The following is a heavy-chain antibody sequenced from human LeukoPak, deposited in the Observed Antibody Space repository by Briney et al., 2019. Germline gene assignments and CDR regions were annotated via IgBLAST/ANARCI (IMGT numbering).Heavy chain of an antibody. CDR1: GGSISSSTSY. CDR3: WARGRAGTQRYDYVWGRLDY. V-gene: IGHV4-39*01. Sequence: SETLSLTCTVSGGSISSSTSYWWGWIRQPPGKGLEWIGSIYYSGNTYYNPSLKSRVTISVDTSKNQFSLKLSSVTAADTAVYYCWARGRAGTQRYDYVWGRLDYWGQGTLVTVSS. CDR2: IYYSGNT. D-gene: IGHD3-16*01. J-gene: IGHJ4*02.